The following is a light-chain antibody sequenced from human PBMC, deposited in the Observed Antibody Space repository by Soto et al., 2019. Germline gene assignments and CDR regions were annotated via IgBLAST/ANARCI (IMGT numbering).Light chain of an antibody. V-gene: IGKV3-15*01. Sequence: EIVLTQSPATLSVSPGARATLSCRANQNVGDNLAWYQQKPGQAPRLLMYGASTRPTSIPSRFSGSGSGTEFTLTITSLQSEDFAVYYCQQRSNWPPLFTFGPGTKVDIK. J-gene: IGKJ3*01. CDR2: GAS. CDR1: QNVGDN. CDR3: QQRSNWPPLFT.